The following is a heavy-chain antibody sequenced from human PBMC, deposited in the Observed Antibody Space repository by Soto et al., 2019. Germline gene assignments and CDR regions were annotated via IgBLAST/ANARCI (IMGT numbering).Heavy chain of an antibody. D-gene: IGHD3-22*01. CDR1: GYTFTSYG. J-gene: IGHJ5*02. Sequence: ASVKVSCKASGYTFTSYGISWVRQAPGQGLEWMGWISAYNGNTNYAQKLQGRVTMTTDTSTSTAYMELRSLRSDDTAVYYCARNKGDYYDSSGYPAGRFDPWGQGTPVTVSS. CDR3: ARNKGDYYDSSGYPAGRFDP. CDR2: ISAYNGNT. V-gene: IGHV1-18*01.